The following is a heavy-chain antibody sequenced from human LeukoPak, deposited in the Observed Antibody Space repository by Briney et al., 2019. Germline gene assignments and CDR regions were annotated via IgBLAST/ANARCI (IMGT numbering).Heavy chain of an antibody. CDR2: ISWNSGSI. V-gene: IGHV3-9*03. CDR1: GFTFDDYA. CDR3: AKDVAEWLLCAFDI. J-gene: IGHJ3*02. Sequence: GGSLRLSCAASGFTFDDYAMHWVRHAPGKGLEWVSGISWNSGSIGYADSVKGRFTISRDNAKNSLYLQMNSLRAEDMALYYCAKDVAEWLLCAFDIWGQGTMVTVSS. D-gene: IGHD2-2*01.